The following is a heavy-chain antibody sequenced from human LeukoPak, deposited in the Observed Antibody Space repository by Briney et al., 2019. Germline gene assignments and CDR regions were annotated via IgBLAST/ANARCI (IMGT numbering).Heavy chain of an antibody. V-gene: IGHV3-7*01. Sequence: GGSLRLSCAVSGLTFSSSWMDWVRQAPGKGLEWVASVNPDGNKKYSADSVKGRFTISRDNAENSLYLQMNSLRVEDTAFYYCARDLAYSRLDYWGQGMLVTVSS. J-gene: IGHJ4*02. CDR1: GLTFSSSW. D-gene: IGHD5-18*01. CDR3: ARDLAYSRLDY. CDR2: VNPDGNKK.